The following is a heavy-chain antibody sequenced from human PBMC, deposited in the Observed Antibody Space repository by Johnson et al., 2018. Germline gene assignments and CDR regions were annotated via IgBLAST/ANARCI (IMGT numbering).Heavy chain of an antibody. Sequence: QVELVQSGGGVVQPGRSLGLSCAASGFTFSSYAMHWVRQAPGKGLEWVAVISSDGSNEEYADSVKGRFTVSRDSSKNTLDLQMNSLRVEETAVYFCGKVIVVIDYHYGMDVWGQGTTVTVSS. J-gene: IGHJ6*02. D-gene: IGHD3-22*01. CDR3: GKVIVVIDYHYGMDV. V-gene: IGHV3-30*18. CDR2: ISSDGSNE. CDR1: GFTFSSYA.